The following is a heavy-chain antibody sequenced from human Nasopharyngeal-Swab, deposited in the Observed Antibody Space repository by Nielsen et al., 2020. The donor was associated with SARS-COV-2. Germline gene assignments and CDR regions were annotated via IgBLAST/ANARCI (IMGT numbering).Heavy chain of an antibody. J-gene: IGHJ3*02. CDR2: VTGSGYGT. V-gene: IGHV3-23*01. CDR1: GFTFSSYA. D-gene: IGHD3-10*01. Sequence: GGSLRLSCAVSGFTFSSYAMTWVRQAPGKGLEWVSVVTGSGYGTDYADSVKGRFTISRDNAKNTLYLQMNSLRAEDTAVYYCARKDVFAYGVDAFDIWGQGTMVTVSS. CDR3: ARKDVFAYGVDAFDI.